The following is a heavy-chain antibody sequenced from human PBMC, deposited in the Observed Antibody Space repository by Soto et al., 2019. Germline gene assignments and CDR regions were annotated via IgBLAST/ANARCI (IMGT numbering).Heavy chain of an antibody. D-gene: IGHD6-19*01. V-gene: IGHV1-46*01. Sequence: GASVKVSCKAPGYTFTSYYMHWVRQAPGQGLEWMGIINPSGGSTSYAQKFQGRVTMTRDTSTSTVYMELSSLRSEDTAVYYCAREWLVHHFIDYGGKGTLVTVAT. J-gene: IGHJ4*02. CDR3: AREWLVHHFIDY. CDR1: GYTFTSYY. CDR2: INPSGGST.